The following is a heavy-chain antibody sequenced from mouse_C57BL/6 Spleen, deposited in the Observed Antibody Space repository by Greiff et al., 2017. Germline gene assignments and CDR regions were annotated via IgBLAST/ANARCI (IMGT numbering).Heavy chain of an antibody. D-gene: IGHD1-1*01. Sequence: VQLQESGAELVRPGTSVKMSCKASGYTFTNYWIGWAKQRPGHGLEWIGDIYPGGGYTNYNEKFKGKATLTADKSSSTAYMQFSSLTSEDSAIYYCARYYYGSSPYYFDYWGQGTTLTVSS. V-gene: IGHV1-63*01. CDR3: ARYYYGSSPYYFDY. CDR2: IYPGGGYT. J-gene: IGHJ2*01. CDR1: GYTFTNYW.